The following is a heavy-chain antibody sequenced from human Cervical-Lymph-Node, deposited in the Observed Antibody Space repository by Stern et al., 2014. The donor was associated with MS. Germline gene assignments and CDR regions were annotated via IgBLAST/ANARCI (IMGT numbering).Heavy chain of an antibody. V-gene: IGHV4-59*01. J-gene: IGHJ3*01. CDR3: ARTFGAEGAFDV. Sequence: QVQLQESGPGLVKPSETLSLTCTVSGGSISSYYWTWIRQPPGLGLEWIGHIHRMGTTKHNPSLKSRVTISVDTSKNHFSLKLSSVTAADTAVYYCARTFGAEGAFDVWGQGTMVTVSS. D-gene: IGHD3-16*01. CDR2: IHRMGTT. CDR1: GGSISSYY.